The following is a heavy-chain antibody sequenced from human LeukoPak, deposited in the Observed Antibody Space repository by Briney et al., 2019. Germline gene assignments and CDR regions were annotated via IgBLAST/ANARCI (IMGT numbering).Heavy chain of an antibody. D-gene: IGHD3-3*01. CDR1: GFTFSSYS. Sequence: GGSLRLSCAASGFTFSSYSMNWVRQAPGKGLVWVSYIGNTGSTTYYADSVKGRFTVSRDNAKNSLYLQMKTLRAEDTAVYYCVRLHPPSRLTIWDDASGYYYYMDVWGKGTTVTVSS. J-gene: IGHJ6*03. V-gene: IGHV3-48*01. CDR2: IGNTGSTT. CDR3: VRLHPPSRLTIWDDASGYYYYMDV.